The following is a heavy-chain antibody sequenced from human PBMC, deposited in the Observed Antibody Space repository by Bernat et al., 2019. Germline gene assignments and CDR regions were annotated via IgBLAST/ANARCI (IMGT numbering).Heavy chain of an antibody. CDR1: GFTFSTYG. V-gene: IGHV3-30*02. Sequence: QVQLVESGGGVVQPGGSLRLSCAASGFTFSTYGMHWVRQAPGKGLEWVAFIRFDGSNQYYEDSVKGRFTVSRDNSKNTLFLQMNRVRPGDTAMYYCARELNGGLEYWGQGTLVSVSS. D-gene: IGHD1-1*01. J-gene: IGHJ4*02. CDR2: IRFDGSNQ. CDR3: ARELNGGLEY.